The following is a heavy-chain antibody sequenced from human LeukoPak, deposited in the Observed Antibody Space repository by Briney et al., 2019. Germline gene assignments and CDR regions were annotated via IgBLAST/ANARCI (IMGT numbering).Heavy chain of an antibody. CDR2: ISSSGSTI. D-gene: IGHD6-19*01. J-gene: IGHJ4*02. CDR3: ARAKYISGCGHY. CDR1: GFTFSSYE. Sequence: PGGSLRLSCAASGFTFSSYEMNWVRQAPGKGLEWVSYISSSGSTIYYADSVKGRFTISRDNAKNSLYLQMNSLRAEDTAVYYCARAKYISGCGHYWGQGTLVTVSS. V-gene: IGHV3-48*03.